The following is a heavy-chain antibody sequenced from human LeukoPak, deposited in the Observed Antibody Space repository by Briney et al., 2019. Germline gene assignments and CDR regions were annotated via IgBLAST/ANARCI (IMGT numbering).Heavy chain of an antibody. V-gene: IGHV1-69*05. Sequence: SVKVSCKASGGTFSSYAISWVRQAPGQGLEWMGRSIPIFGTANYAQKFQGRVTITTDESTTTAYVELSSLRSEDTAVYYCARTYYYGSGSYRGAEYFQHWGQGTLVTVSS. J-gene: IGHJ1*01. CDR2: SIPIFGTA. D-gene: IGHD3-10*01. CDR1: GGTFSSYA. CDR3: ARTYYYGSGSYRGAEYFQH.